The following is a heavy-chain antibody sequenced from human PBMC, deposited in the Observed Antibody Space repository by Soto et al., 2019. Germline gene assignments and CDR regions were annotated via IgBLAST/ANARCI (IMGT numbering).Heavy chain of an antibody. CDR3: ARGQRFSDWFDP. CDR2: IYSSGNT. Sequence: VTLSLSCSVSGGTISGYDWTWIRQPAGKGLEWIGRIYSSGNTKYNPSLQSRVTMSLDTSNNQFSLRLTSVTAADTAVYYCARGQRFSDWFDPWGQGTLVTVSS. CDR1: GGTISGYD. D-gene: IGHD3-3*01. V-gene: IGHV4-4*07. J-gene: IGHJ5*02.